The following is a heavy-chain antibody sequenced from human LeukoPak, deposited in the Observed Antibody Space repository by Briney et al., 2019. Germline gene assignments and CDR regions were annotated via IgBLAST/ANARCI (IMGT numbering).Heavy chain of an antibody. CDR2: INPKRGDT. D-gene: IGHD3-3*02. J-gene: IGHJ6*03. Sequence: ASVKVSSKASGYTFSDYFIHWVRQAPGQGLEWMGRINPKRGDTDNAQKFEGRVAMTSDTSINTVYMDLIRLRFDDTAVYYCARVLEGHMDVWGNGTTVTV. CDR3: ARVLEGHMDV. V-gene: IGHV1-2*06. CDR1: GYTFSDYF.